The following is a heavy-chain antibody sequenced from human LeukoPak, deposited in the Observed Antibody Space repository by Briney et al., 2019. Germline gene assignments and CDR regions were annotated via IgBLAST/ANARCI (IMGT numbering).Heavy chain of an antibody. Sequence: SETLSLTCTVSGGSISSYYWSWLRQPPGKGLEWIGYIYYSGSTNYNPSLKSRVTISVDTSKNQFSLKLSSVTAADTAVYYCARGSIAAAGTHFDYWGQGTLVTVSS. D-gene: IGHD6-13*01. CDR3: ARGSIAAAGTHFDY. CDR1: GGSISSYY. V-gene: IGHV4-59*01. J-gene: IGHJ4*02. CDR2: IYYSGST.